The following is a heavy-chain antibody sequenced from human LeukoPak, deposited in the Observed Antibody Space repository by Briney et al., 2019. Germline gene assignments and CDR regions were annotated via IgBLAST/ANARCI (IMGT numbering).Heavy chain of an antibody. D-gene: IGHD4-11*01. CDR3: AKDMGGDYRIDY. CDR1: GFTFSSYG. Sequence: GRSLRLSCAASGFTFSSYGMHWVRQAPGKGLEWVAVISYDGSNKYYADSVKGRFTISRDNSKNTLYLQMNSLRAEGTAVYYCAKDMGGDYRIDYWGQGTLVTVSS. CDR2: ISYDGSNK. J-gene: IGHJ4*02. V-gene: IGHV3-30*18.